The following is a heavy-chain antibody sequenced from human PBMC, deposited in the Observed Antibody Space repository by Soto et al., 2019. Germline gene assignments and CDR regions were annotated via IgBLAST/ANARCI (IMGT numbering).Heavy chain of an antibody. J-gene: IGHJ6*02. V-gene: IGHV3-23*01. CDR3: AKPPLSPLYGSGGSCSSKYGMDV. Sequence: GGSLRLSCAASGFTFSSYAMSWVRQAPGKGLEWVSAIGGSGGSTYYADSVKGRFTISRDNSKNTLYLQMNSLRAEDTAVYYCAKPPLSPLYGSGGSCSSKYGMDVWGQGTTVTVS. D-gene: IGHD2-15*01. CDR1: GFTFSSYA. CDR2: IGGSGGST.